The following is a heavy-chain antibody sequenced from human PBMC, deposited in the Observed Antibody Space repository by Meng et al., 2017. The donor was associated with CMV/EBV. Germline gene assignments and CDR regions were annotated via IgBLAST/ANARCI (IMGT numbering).Heavy chain of an antibody. CDR1: GFTFSSYG. CDR2: IWYDGSNK. J-gene: IGHJ6*02. CDR3: AKEQGSMRQQLAYYYYYGMDD. V-gene: IGHV3-33*06. Sequence: GGSLRLSCAASGFTFSSYGMHWVRQAPGKGLEWVAVIWYDGSNKYYADSVKGRFTISRDNSKNTLYLQMNSLRAEDTAVYYCAKEQGSMRQQLAYYYYYGMDDWGQGTTVTVSS. D-gene: IGHD6-13*01.